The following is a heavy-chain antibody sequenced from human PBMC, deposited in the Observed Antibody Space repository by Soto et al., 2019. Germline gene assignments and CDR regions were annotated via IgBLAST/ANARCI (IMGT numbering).Heavy chain of an antibody. CDR1: GYTFTSYY. D-gene: IGHD6-13*01. CDR3: SREWVSVSSSWGGYYYYYMDV. Sequence: QVQLVQSGAEVKKPGASVKVSCKASGYTFTSYYMHWVRQAPGQGLEWMGIINPSGGSTSYAQKFQGRVTMTRDTSTSTVYMELSSLRSEDTAVYYCSREWVSVSSSWGGYYYYYMDVWGKGTTVTVSS. CDR2: INPSGGST. J-gene: IGHJ6*03. V-gene: IGHV1-46*03.